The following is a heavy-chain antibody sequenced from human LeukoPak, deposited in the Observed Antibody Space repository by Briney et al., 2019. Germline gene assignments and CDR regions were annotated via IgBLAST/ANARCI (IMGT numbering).Heavy chain of an antibody. V-gene: IGHV3-48*01. CDR1: GFTFSSYS. CDR2: ISSRSSTI. CDR3: AKGDSGYDLYHFDH. Sequence: GGSLRLSCAASGFTFSSYSMNWVRQAPGKGLEWVSYISSRSSTIYYADSVKGRFTISRDNSKNTLYLQINSLRAEDTAVYYCAKGDSGYDLYHFDHWGQGTLVTVSS. J-gene: IGHJ4*02. D-gene: IGHD5-12*01.